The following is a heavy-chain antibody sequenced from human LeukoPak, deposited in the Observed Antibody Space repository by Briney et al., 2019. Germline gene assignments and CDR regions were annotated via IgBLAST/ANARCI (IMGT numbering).Heavy chain of an antibody. D-gene: IGHD3-3*02. CDR1: GGSISPYY. Sequence: SETLSLTCTVPGGSISPYYWSWIRQPPGKGLEWIGYIYYSGSTNYNPSLKSRVTISVDTSKNQFSLKLSSVTAADTAVYYCARAFYPGYYSYMAVWGKGTTVTVSS. CDR3: ARAFYPGYYSYMAV. J-gene: IGHJ6*03. V-gene: IGHV4-59*01. CDR2: IYYSGST.